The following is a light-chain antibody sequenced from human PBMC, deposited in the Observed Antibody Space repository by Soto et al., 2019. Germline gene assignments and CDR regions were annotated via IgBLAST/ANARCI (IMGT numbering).Light chain of an antibody. Sequence: DIQMTQSPSTLSASVGDRVTITCRASQSISSWLAWYQQKPGKVPKLLIYKASSLESGVPSRFSGSGSGTEFTLTISSLQPDDFATYYCQHYNSYSWTFGQGTKVEIK. CDR1: QSISSW. V-gene: IGKV1-5*03. CDR3: QHYNSYSWT. CDR2: KAS. J-gene: IGKJ1*01.